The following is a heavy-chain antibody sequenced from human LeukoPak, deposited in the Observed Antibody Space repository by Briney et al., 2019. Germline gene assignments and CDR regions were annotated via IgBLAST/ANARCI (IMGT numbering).Heavy chain of an antibody. CDR1: GVTFSAYG. V-gene: IGHV3-23*01. CDR3: AKEDVGAAPHF. D-gene: IGHD2-15*01. Sequence: GGSLRLSCAASGVTFSAYGMSWIRQVPGKGLEWVSADSVYGGGPYYADSVNGRFTMSRDNSENTVYLQMDSLRAEDTALYYCAKEDVGAAPHFWGQGTLVTVSS. CDR2: DSVYGGGP. J-gene: IGHJ4*02.